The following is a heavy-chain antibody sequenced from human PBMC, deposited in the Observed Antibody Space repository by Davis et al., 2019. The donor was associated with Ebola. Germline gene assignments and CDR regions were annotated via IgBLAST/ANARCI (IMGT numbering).Heavy chain of an antibody. D-gene: IGHD7-27*01. CDR2: IYYSGST. Sequence: SETLSLTCTVSGRSISSHYWSWIRQPPGKGLEWIGYIYYSGSTNYNPSLKSRVTISVDTSKNQFSLKLSSVTAADTAVYYCARLTGGANFDYWGQGTLVAVSS. J-gene: IGHJ4*02. V-gene: IGHV4-59*08. CDR1: GRSISSHY. CDR3: ARLTGGANFDY.